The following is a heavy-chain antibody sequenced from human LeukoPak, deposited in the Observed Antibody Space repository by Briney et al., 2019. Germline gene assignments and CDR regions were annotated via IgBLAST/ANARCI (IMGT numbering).Heavy chain of an antibody. CDR3: ARDDDTAGIDY. J-gene: IGHJ4*02. Sequence: SETLSLTCTVSGGSISSHYWSWIRQPPGKGVEWIGYISHSGSTNYNPSLKSRVTISVDTSKNQLSLKLTSVTAADAAVYYCARDDDTAGIDYWGQGTLVTVSS. V-gene: IGHV4-59*11. CDR1: GGSISSHY. CDR2: ISHSGST. D-gene: IGHD1-1*01.